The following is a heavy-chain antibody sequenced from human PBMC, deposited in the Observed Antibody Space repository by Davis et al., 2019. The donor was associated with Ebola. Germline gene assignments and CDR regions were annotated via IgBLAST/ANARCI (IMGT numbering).Heavy chain of an antibody. J-gene: IGHJ4*02. CDR2: IRWNSRSI. D-gene: IGHD1-14*01. V-gene: IGHV3-9*01. Sequence: PAGSLTLSCAASAFTFDDYAMHWVRQAPGSGLQPVAGIRWNSRSIAHADSVTRRSTISRDKAKSALYLPMNSLRSEDTALYYCVRGVGRVTVGNWGQGTLVTVSS. CDR1: AFTFDDYA. CDR3: VRGVGRVTVGN.